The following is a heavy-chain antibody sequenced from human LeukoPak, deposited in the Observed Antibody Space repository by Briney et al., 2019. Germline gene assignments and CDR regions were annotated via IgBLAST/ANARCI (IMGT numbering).Heavy chain of an antibody. CDR1: GYTFTGYY. Sequence: ASVKVSCKASGYTFTGYYMHWVRQAPGQGLEWMGWINPNSGGTNYAQKFQGRVTMTRDTSISTAYMELSRLRSDDTAVYYCARGRTTVTPYYYYYYMDVWGKGTTVTVSS. CDR2: INPNSGGT. J-gene: IGHJ6*03. V-gene: IGHV1-2*02. CDR3: ARGRTTVTPYYYYYYMDV. D-gene: IGHD4-11*01.